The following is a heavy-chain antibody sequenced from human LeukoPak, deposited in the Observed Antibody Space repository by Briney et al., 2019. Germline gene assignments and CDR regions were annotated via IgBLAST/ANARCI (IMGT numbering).Heavy chain of an antibody. Sequence: GGSLKLSCAASGFTFSGSAMHWVRQASGKGLEWVGRIRSKANTYATAYAASVKGRFTISRDDSKNTAYLQMNSLRAEDTAVYYCASTQGYGYFDYWGQGTLVTVSS. V-gene: IGHV3-73*01. D-gene: IGHD5-18*01. CDR2: IRSKANTYAT. CDR3: ASTQGYGYFDY. CDR1: GFTFSGSA. J-gene: IGHJ4*02.